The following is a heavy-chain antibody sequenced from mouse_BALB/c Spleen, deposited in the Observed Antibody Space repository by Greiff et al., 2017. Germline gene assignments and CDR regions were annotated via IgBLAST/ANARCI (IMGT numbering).Heavy chain of an antibody. V-gene: IGHV5-6-5*01. CDR2: ISSGGST. Sequence: DVMLVESGGGLVKPGGSLKLSCAASGFTFSSYAMSWVRQTPEKRLEWVASISSGGSTYYPDSVKGRFTISRDNARNILYLQMSSLRSEDTAMYYCARAGLLTTVVAPMAYWGQGTLVTVAA. CDR3: ARAGLLTTVVAPMAY. CDR1: GFTFSSYA. J-gene: IGHJ3*01. D-gene: IGHD1-1*01.